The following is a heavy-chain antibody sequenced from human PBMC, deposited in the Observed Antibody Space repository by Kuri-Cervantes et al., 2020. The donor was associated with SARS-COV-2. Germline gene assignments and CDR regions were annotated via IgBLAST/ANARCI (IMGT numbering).Heavy chain of an antibody. CDR1: GFTFSDYY. D-gene: IGHD3-22*01. J-gene: IGHJ4*02. V-gene: IGHV3-11*06. CDR2: ISSSSSYT. CDR3: ARAITMIVVVSPYFDY. Sequence: GGSLRLSCAASGFTFSDYYMSWIRQAPGKGLEWVSYISSSSSYTNYADSVKGRFTISRDNAKNSLYLQMNSLGAEDTAVYYCARAITMIVVVSPYFDYWGQGTLVTVSS.